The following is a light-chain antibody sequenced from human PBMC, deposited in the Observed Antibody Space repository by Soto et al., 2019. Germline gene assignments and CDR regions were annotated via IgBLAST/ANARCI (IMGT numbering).Light chain of an antibody. CDR1: QSVRTY. CDR3: QQRSNWPIT. Sequence: EIVMTQSPATLSVSPGERATLSFRASQSVRTYLAWYQVKPGQAPRLLIYDASSRATGIPDRFSGSGSGTDFTLTISRLEPEDFAVYYCQQRSNWPITFGQGTRLEI. V-gene: IGKV3-11*01. J-gene: IGKJ5*01. CDR2: DAS.